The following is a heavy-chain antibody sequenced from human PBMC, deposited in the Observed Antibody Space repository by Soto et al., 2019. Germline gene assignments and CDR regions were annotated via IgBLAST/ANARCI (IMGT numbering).Heavy chain of an antibody. Sequence: PSETLSLTCTVSGGSISSGDYYWSWIRQPPGKGLEWIGYIYYSGSTYYNPSLKSRVTISVDTSKNQFSLKLSSVTAADTAVYYCARVTPATGFDPWGQGTLVTVSS. CDR1: GGSISSGDYY. CDR3: ARVTPATGFDP. J-gene: IGHJ5*02. CDR2: IYYSGST. D-gene: IGHD1-1*01. V-gene: IGHV4-30-4*01.